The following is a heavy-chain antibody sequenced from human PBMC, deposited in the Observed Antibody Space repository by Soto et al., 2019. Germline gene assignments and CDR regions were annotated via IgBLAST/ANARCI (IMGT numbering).Heavy chain of an antibody. CDR1: GFTFSSYE. V-gene: IGHV3-48*03. Sequence: EVQLVESGGGLVQPGGSLRLSCAASGFTFSSYEMNWVRQAPGKGLEWVSYISSSGSPIYYADSVKGRFTISRDNAKNSLERQMNSLRAEDTAVYYCAGGQYSSGGGYFDYWGQETLVTVSS. D-gene: IGHD6-19*01. CDR2: ISSSGSPI. J-gene: IGHJ4*02. CDR3: AGGQYSSGGGYFDY.